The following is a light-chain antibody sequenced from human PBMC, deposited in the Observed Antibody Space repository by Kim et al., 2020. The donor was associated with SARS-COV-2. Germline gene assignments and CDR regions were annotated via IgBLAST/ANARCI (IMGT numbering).Light chain of an antibody. CDR2: GAS. Sequence: EIVLTQSPGTLSLSPGERATLSCRASQSVSNSYLAWYQQKPGQAPRLLIFGASSRATCIPDRFSGSGSGTDFTLTISRLEPEDFAVYYCQQYGSSPLYTFGQGTKLEI. V-gene: IGKV3-20*01. CDR1: QSVSNSY. J-gene: IGKJ2*01. CDR3: QQYGSSPLYT.